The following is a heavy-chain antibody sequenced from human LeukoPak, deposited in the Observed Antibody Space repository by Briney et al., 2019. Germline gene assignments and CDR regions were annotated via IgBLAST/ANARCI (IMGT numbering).Heavy chain of an antibody. V-gene: IGHV3-21*01. D-gene: IGHD3-10*01. Sequence: GGSLRLSCAASGFTFSSYSMNWVRQAPGKGLEWVSSISSSSSYIYYADSVKGRFTISRDNAKNSLYLQMNSLRAEDTAVYYCASNLGFGELSPDYWGQRTLVTVSS. CDR3: ASNLGFGELSPDY. CDR2: ISSSSSYI. J-gene: IGHJ4*02. CDR1: GFTFSSYS.